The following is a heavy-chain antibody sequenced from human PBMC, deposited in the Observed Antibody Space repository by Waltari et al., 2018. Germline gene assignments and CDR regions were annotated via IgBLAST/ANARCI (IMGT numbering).Heavy chain of an antibody. CDR1: SGSLTGYH. Sequence: QVHLQQWGAGLLKPSETLSLTCGVYSGSLTGYHWNWIRQAPGKGLAWIGDINHSGTTDYNPSLESRVTISADTSKNQFSLHLTSVTAADTAVYYCARGHPFTIVSPRYYYYYYMDVWDKGTAVTVSS. CDR3: ARGHPFTIVSPRYYYYYYMDV. D-gene: IGHD3-9*01. V-gene: IGHV4-34*01. CDR2: INHSGTT. J-gene: IGHJ6*03.